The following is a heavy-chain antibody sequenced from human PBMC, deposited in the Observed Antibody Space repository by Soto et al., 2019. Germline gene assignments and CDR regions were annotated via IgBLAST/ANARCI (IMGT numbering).Heavy chain of an antibody. CDR2: IIPIFGTA. CDR1: GGTFSSYG. CDR3: ARPLDIVVVPAAIPYYGMDV. V-gene: IGHV1-69*13. D-gene: IGHD2-2*03. Sequence: GASVKVSCKASGGTFSSYGISWVRQAPGQGLEWMGGIIPIFGTANYAQKFQGRVTITADESTSTAYMELSSLRSEDTAVYYCARPLDIVVVPAAIPYYGMDVWGQGTTVTVSS. J-gene: IGHJ6*02.